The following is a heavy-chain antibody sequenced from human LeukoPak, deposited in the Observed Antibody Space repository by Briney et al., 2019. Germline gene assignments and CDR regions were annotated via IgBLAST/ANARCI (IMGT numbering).Heavy chain of an antibody. J-gene: IGHJ5*02. CDR3: ARGVSYCSSTSCYGGNWFDP. D-gene: IGHD2-2*01. CDR2: IYHSGST. CDR1: GGSISSGGYS. Sequence: RPSETLSLTCTVSGGSISSGGYSWSWIRQPPGKGLEWIGYIYHSGSTYYSPSLKSRVTISVDRSKNQFSLKLSSVTAADTAVYYCARGVSYCSSTSCYGGNWFDPWGQGTLVTVSS. V-gene: IGHV4-30-2*01.